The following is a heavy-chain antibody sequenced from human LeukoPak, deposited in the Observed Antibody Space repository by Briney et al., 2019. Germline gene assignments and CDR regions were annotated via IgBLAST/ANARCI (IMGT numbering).Heavy chain of an antibody. Sequence: PSETLSLTCTVSGGSISTYYWAWIRQSPGKGLEWIGFIHYTGNTHYNPSLKSRVTLSVDTSRNQFSLKLSYVTAADTAVYYCARQGGAYGPLNYWGQGTLVSVSS. V-gene: IGHV4-59*08. D-gene: IGHD3-10*01. CDR1: GGSISTYY. CDR3: ARQGGAYGPLNY. J-gene: IGHJ4*02. CDR2: IHYTGNT.